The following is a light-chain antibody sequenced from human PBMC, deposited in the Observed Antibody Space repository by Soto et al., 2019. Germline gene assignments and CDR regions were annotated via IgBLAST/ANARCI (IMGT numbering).Light chain of an antibody. Sequence: DIHMTQSPSTLSASVGDRVTITCRASQSISIWLAWYQQKPGRAPNLLIYGTSSLESGVPSRFSGSGSGTEITLPISSLQPDDFATYYCQHYNDYSWTFGQGTKVEIK. CDR1: QSISIW. J-gene: IGKJ1*01. CDR2: GTS. V-gene: IGKV1-5*03. CDR3: QHYNDYSWT.